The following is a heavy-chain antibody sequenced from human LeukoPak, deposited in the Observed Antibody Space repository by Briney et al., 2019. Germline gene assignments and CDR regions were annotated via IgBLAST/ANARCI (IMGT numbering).Heavy chain of an antibody. CDR1: GYTLTELS. J-gene: IGHJ3*02. CDR3: ATEGYYYDSSGRDAFDI. D-gene: IGHD3-22*01. Sequence: EASVKVSCKVSGYTLTELSMHWVRQAPGKGLEWMGGFDPEDGETIYAQKFQGRVTMTEDTSTDTAYMELSSLRSEDTAVYYCATEGYYYDSSGRDAFDIWGQGTVVTVSS. CDR2: FDPEDGET. V-gene: IGHV1-24*01.